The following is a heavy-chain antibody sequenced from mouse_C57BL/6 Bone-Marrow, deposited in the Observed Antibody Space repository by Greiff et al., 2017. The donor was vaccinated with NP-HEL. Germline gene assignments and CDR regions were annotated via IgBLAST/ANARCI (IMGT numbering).Heavy chain of an antibody. D-gene: IGHD2-10*01. CDR1: GYTFTDYD. CDR2: IDPETGGT. Sequence: VQLQQSGAELVRPGASVTLSCKASGYTFTDYDMHWVKQTPVHGLEWIGAIDPETGGTAYNQKFKGKAILTADKSSSTTYMELSSLTSEDSAVYYCTKDACYGNYDNAMDCRGKGNSVTVCS. V-gene: IGHV1-15*01. CDR3: TKDACYGNYDNAMDC. J-gene: IGHJ4*01.